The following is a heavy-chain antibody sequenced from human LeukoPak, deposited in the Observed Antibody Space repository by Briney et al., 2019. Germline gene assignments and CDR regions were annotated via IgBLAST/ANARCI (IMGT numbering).Heavy chain of an antibody. CDR2: SSPMGDLI. Sequence: PSETLSLTCVVYGGSFSGSYWTWIRQTPGRGHEWIGESSPMGDLIGYNPSLKGRATISVDSSKKQFSLRLTSVTAADTGIYYCARVPDVTARPCDTCGAGTVVTVSS. CDR1: GGSFSGSY. V-gene: IGHV4-34*01. D-gene: IGHD2-21*02. J-gene: IGHJ5*02. CDR3: ARVPDVTARPCDT.